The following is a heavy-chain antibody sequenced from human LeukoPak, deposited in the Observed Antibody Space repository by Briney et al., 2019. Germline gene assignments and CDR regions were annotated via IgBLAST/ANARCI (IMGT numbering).Heavy chain of an antibody. CDR3: AREVVDTNAFDI. V-gene: IGHV3-11*04. J-gene: IGHJ3*02. CDR1: GFTFSDYY. D-gene: IGHD5-18*01. CDR2: ISSSGSYI. Sequence: GGSLRLSCAASGFTFSDYYMSWIRQAPGKGLEWVSYISSSGSYIYYADSVKGRFTISRDNAKNSLYLQMNSLRAEDTAVYYCAREVVDTNAFDIWGQGTMVTVSS.